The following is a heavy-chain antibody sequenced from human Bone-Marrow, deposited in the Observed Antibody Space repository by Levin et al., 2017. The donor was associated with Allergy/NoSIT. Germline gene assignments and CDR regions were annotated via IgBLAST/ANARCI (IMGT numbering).Heavy chain of an antibody. CDR2: INPDGGGT. J-gene: IGHJ3*01. V-gene: IGHV1-2*02. CDR3: ARDLVGVDAFDF. Sequence: EASVKVSCKASGYTFTDYYIHWIRQAPGQGLEWMARINPDGGGTKFSQKFEGRVTLTRDTSIRTVTMELSRLRSDDTAVYFCARDLVGVDAFDFWGQGTMLIVSS. CDR1: GYTFTDYY. D-gene: IGHD1-26*01.